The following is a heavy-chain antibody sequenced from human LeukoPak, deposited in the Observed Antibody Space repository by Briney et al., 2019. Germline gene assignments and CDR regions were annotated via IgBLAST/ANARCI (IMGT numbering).Heavy chain of an antibody. V-gene: IGHV1-18*01. CDR1: GYTFTSYG. CDR3: ARDGVVTPYYFDY. J-gene: IGHJ4*02. D-gene: IGHD3-3*01. CDR2: ISTYDGNT. Sequence: GASVKVSCKASGYTFTSYGISWVRQAPGQGLEWMGWISTYDGNTNYAQIFQGRVTVTTDTSASTVYMELRGLRSDDTAVYYCARDGVVTPYYFDYWGQGTLVTVSS.